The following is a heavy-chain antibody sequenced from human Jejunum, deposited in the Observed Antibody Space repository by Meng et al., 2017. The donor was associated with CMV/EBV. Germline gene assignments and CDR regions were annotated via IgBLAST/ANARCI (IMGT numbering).Heavy chain of an antibody. CDR1: GGSFTTYY. V-gene: IGHV4-4*07. J-gene: IGHJ4*02. CDR3: AKGYGNSFEY. Sequence: QGQLRESGPGVVKPSETLSRACTVSGGSFTTYYWSWIRQRAGKGLEWIGRIITSGSTNYNPSLRSRVIMSVDTSKNQFFLKLRSVTAADTAVYFCAKGYGNSFEYWGQGSLVTVSS. CDR2: IITSGST. D-gene: IGHD3-16*01.